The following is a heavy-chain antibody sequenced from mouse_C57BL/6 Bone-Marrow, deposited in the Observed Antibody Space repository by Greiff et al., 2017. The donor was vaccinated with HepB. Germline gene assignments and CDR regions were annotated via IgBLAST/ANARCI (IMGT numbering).Heavy chain of an antibody. Sequence: VQLQQSGAELVKPGASVKLSCKASGYTFTSYWMHWVKQRPGQGLEWIGMIHPNSGSTNYNEKFKSKATLTVDKSSSTAYMQLSSLTSEDSAVYYCASWLLGYFDYWGQGTTLTVSS. CDR3: ASWLLGYFDY. CDR2: IHPNSGST. J-gene: IGHJ2*01. V-gene: IGHV1-64*01. CDR1: GYTFTSYW. D-gene: IGHD2-3*01.